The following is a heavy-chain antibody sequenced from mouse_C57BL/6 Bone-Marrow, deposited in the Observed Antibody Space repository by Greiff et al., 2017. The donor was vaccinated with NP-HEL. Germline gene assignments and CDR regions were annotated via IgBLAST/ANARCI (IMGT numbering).Heavy chain of an antibody. V-gene: IGHV2-2*01. D-gene: IGHD2-5*01. J-gene: IGHJ1*03. CDR2: IWSGGST. CDR1: GFSLTSYG. CDR3: ARKDYSNSHWYFDV. Sequence: VQLQQSGPGLVQPSQSLSITCTVSGFSLTSYGVHWVRQSPGKGLEWLGVIWSGGSTDYNAAFISRLSISKDNSKSQVFFKMNSLQADDTAIYYCARKDYSNSHWYFDVWGTGTTVTVSS.